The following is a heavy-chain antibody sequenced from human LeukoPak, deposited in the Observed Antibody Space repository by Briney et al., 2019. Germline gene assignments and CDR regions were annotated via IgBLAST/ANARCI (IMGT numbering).Heavy chain of an antibody. CDR1: GFTFSSYA. V-gene: IGHV3-23*01. D-gene: IGHD2-15*01. Sequence: QSGGSLRLSCAASGFTFSSYAMSWVRQAPGKGLEWVSAISGSGGSTYYADSVKGRFTISRDNSKNTLYLQMNSLRAEDTAVYYCARDQGCSGGSCYPYYYYYYGMDVWGQGTTVTVSS. J-gene: IGHJ6*02. CDR2: ISGSGGST. CDR3: ARDQGCSGGSCYPYYYYYYGMDV.